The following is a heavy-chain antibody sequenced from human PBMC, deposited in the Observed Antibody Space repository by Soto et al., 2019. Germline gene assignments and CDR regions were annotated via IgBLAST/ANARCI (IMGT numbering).Heavy chain of an antibody. CDR3: VRDLPSAAPLFAL. Sequence: QVQLIQSGAEVKRPGASLKVSCRASGYAFNTYGVSWVRQAPVQGLEWVGWISTSNGHTNFAQNFQGRVTLTTDTSTSTAYMELRSRTSDETAVYYCVRDLPSAAPLFALWGQGTLVTVSS. D-gene: IGHD3-10*01. V-gene: IGHV1-18*01. CDR1: GYAFNTYG. CDR2: ISTSNGHT. J-gene: IGHJ4*02.